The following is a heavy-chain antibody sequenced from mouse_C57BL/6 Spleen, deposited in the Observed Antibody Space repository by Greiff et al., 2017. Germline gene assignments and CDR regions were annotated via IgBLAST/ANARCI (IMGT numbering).Heavy chain of an antibody. J-gene: IGHJ4*01. D-gene: IGHD2-3*01. CDR1: GYTFTSYG. CDR3: ATFDDSYAMDY. Sequence: QVQLQQSGAELARPGASVKLSCKASGYTFTSYGISWVKQRTGQGLEWIGEIYPRSGNTYYNEKFKGKATLTADKSASTAYMELRSLTSEDSAVYFCATFDDSYAMDYWGHGASVTVSS. V-gene: IGHV1-81*01. CDR2: IYPRSGNT.